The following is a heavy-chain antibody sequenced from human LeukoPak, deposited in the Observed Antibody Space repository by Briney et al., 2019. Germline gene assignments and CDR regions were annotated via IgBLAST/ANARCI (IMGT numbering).Heavy chain of an antibody. CDR1: GITFSSCG. Sequence: PGRSLRLSCAASGITFSSCGMHWVRQAPGKGLEWVAVISYDGSNKYYADSVKGRFTISRGNSKNTLYLQMNSLRAEDTAVYYCAKDPPPIEDWGQGTLVTVSS. V-gene: IGHV3-30*18. CDR3: AKDPPPIED. CDR2: ISYDGSNK. J-gene: IGHJ4*02.